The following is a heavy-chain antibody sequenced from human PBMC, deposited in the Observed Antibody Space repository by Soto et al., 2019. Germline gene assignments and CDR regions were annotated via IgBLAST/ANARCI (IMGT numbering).Heavy chain of an antibody. V-gene: IGHV3-48*03. CDR1: GFPFSHFE. CDR3: ASQPAVWPYNWFDP. J-gene: IGHJ5*02. D-gene: IGHD2-2*01. Sequence: PGGSLRLSCVASGFPFSHFEMNWVRQAPGKGLEWISYISSSGSTIYYADSVKGRFTISRDNAKNSLYLQMSSLRAEDTSLYYCASQPAVWPYNWFDPWGQGTLVTVSS. CDR2: ISSSGSTI.